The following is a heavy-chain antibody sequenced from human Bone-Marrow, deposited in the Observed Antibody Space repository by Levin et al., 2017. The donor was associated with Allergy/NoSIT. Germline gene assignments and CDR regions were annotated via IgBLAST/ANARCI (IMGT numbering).Heavy chain of an antibody. CDR2: ISNDGFDK. V-gene: IGHV3-30*18. CDR3: AKDKCTSNSCFMGHGIYV. CDR1: GFTSNNFG. Sequence: GESLKISCAASGFTSNNFGMHWVRLAPGKGLEWVATISNDGFDKYFADSVKGRFTISRDKSKNKLYLQMSSLRAEDTAVYYCAKDKCTSNSCFMGHGIYVWGPGTTVTVSS. D-gene: IGHD2-8*01. J-gene: IGHJ6*02.